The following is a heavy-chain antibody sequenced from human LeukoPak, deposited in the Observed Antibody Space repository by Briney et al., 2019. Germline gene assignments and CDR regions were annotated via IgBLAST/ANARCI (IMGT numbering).Heavy chain of an antibody. V-gene: IGHV3-64*01. CDR1: GFTFSSYS. J-gene: IGHJ4*02. D-gene: IGHD4-11*01. CDR2: ISSNGGST. Sequence: GRSLRLSCAASGFTFSSYSMHWVSQAPGKGLEYVSAISSNGGSTYYANSVKGRFTISRDNSKNTLYLQMGSLRAEDMAVYYCARGARVTTDFVYFDYWGQGTLVTVSS. CDR3: ARGARVTTDFVYFDY.